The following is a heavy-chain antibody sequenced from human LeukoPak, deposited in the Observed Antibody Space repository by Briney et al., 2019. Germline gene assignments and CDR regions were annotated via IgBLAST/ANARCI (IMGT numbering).Heavy chain of an antibody. D-gene: IGHD3-10*01. J-gene: IGHJ6*03. CDR2: IIPIFGTA. Sequence: SVKVSCKASGYTFTSYGISWVRQAPGQGLEWMGGIIPIFGTANYAQKFQGRVTITADKSTSTAYMELSSLRSEDTAVYYCARSLLWFGETRRYYYYYYMDVWGKGTTVTVSS. CDR3: ARSLLWFGETRRYYYYYYMDV. V-gene: IGHV1-69*06. CDR1: GYTFTSYG.